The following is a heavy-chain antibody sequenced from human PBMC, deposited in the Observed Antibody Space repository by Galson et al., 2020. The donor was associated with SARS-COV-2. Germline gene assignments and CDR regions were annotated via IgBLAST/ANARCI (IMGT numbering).Heavy chain of an antibody. D-gene: IGHD2-8*02. CDR1: GDSVSTGDYY. J-gene: IGHJ4*02. CDR2: IYTGGTT. CDR3: ARRYCTGRSCYFDY. V-gene: IGHV4-30-4*01. Sequence: SQTLSLTCTVSGDSVSTGDYYWSWIRQPPGKGLEWIGYIYTGGTTYYNPSLKSPVAISLDTSKNQFSLNLNSVTAADTALYYCARRYCTGRSCYFDYWGRGILVTVSS.